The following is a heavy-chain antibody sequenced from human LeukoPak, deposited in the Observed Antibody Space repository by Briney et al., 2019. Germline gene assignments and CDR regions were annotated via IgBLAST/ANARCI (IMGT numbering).Heavy chain of an antibody. CDR3: ARDHQGSSSWTFDY. J-gene: IGHJ4*02. CDR1: GGTFSSYA. V-gene: IGHV1-69*05. D-gene: IGHD6-13*01. CDR2: IIPIFGTA. Sequence: GASVKVSCKASGGTFSSYAISWVRRAPGQGLEWMGGIIPIFGTANYAQKFQGRVTITTDESTSTAYMELSSLRSEDTAVSYCARDHQGSSSWTFDYWGQGTLVTVSS.